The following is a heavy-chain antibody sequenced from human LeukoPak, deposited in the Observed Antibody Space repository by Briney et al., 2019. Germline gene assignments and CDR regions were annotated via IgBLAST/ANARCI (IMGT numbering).Heavy chain of an antibody. D-gene: IGHD2-2*01. CDR3: AKSREPDCSSTSCYAFDI. CDR2: ISSSSSYI. J-gene: IGHJ3*02. CDR1: GFTFSSYN. Sequence: GGSLRLSCAASGFTFSSYNMNWVRQAPGKGLEWVSFISSSSSYIYYADSVKGRFTISRDNAKNSLYLQMNSLRAEDTASYYCAKSREPDCSSTSCYAFDIWGQGTMVTVSS. V-gene: IGHV3-21*04.